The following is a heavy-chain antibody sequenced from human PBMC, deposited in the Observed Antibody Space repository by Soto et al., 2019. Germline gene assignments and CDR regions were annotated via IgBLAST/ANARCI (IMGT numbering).Heavy chain of an antibody. V-gene: IGHV3-72*01. CDR2: IRNKANSYST. D-gene: IGHD3-22*01. J-gene: IGHJ6*02. CDR1: GCTFSNHY. Sequence: GSLRLSGAASGCTFSNHYMDWARQATGKGLEWVGRIRNKANSYSTDYAASVKGRFTISRDNSKNTLYLQMNSLRAEDTAVYYCAKDPVFSSGPFYYYGMDVWGQGTTVTVSS. CDR3: AKDPVFSSGPFYYYGMDV.